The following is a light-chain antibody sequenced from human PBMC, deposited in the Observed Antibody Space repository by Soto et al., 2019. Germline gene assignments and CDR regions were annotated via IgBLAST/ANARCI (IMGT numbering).Light chain of an antibody. J-gene: IGLJ1*01. V-gene: IGLV2-14*01. CDR3: SSYTSSNTRV. CDR2: EVS. CDR1: SSDVGGYNY. Sequence: QSALTQPASVSGPPGQSITISCTGTSSDVGGYNYVSWYQQDPGKAPKLMIYEVSNRHSGVSNRFSGSKSGNTASLTISGHQAEDEADYYCSSYTSSNTRVLGTGTKVTVL.